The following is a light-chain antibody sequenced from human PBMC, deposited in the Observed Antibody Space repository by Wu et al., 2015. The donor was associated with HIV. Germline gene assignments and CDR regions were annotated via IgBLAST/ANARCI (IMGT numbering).Light chain of an antibody. V-gene: IGKV3-15*01. CDR1: QSIGTN. J-gene: IGKJ4*01. Sequence: EIVMTQSPATLSVSPGERAALSCRASQSIGTNLAWYQQKPGQAPRLLMYGASTRATGIPARFSGSGSGTEFTLTISGLQSEDFAVYYCQQRTNWLTFGGGTKVEIK. CDR3: QQRTNWLT. CDR2: GAS.